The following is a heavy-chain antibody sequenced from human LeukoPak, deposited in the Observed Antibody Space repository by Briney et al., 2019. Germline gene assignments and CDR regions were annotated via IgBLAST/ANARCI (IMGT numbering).Heavy chain of an antibody. Sequence: ASVKVSCKASGYTFTSFGISWVRQAPGQGLEWMGWISAYNGNTNYAQKLQGRVTMTTDTSTSTAYMELRSLRSDDTAVYYCARDYVGYDILTGYYKNWFDPWGQGTLVTVSS. CDR3: ARDYVGYDILTGYYKNWFDP. D-gene: IGHD3-9*01. CDR2: ISAYNGNT. CDR1: GYTFTSFG. V-gene: IGHV1-18*01. J-gene: IGHJ5*02.